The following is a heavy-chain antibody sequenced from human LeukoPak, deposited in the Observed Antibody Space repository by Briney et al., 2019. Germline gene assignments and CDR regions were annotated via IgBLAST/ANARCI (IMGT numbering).Heavy chain of an antibody. J-gene: IGHJ4*02. V-gene: IGHV3-7*04. Sequence: GGSLRLSCAASGFTLTDYWMSWVRQAPGKGLEWVANIKQHGSETYYVDSVEGRFTISRANAKNSLYLQMNSLRAEDTAVYYCARMYNSGWYFFDYWGQGTLVTVSS. D-gene: IGHD6-19*01. CDR1: GFTLTDYW. CDR3: ARMYNSGWYFFDY. CDR2: IKQHGSET.